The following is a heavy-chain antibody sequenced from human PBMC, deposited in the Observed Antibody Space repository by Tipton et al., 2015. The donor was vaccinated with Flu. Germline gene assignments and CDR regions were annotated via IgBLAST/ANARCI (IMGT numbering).Heavy chain of an antibody. CDR2: INHSGSS. V-gene: IGHV4-34*01. J-gene: IGHJ4*02. CDR3: ARGSVYANVYLDS. CDR1: GGSFSDHY. D-gene: IGHD5/OR15-5a*01. Sequence: TLSLTCAVYGGSFSDHYWTRLRQAPGKGLEWIGEINHSGSSNYNPSLKSRLTISVDTSKNQFSLKVRSLTAADTAVYYCARGSVYANVYLDSWGRGNLVTVSS.